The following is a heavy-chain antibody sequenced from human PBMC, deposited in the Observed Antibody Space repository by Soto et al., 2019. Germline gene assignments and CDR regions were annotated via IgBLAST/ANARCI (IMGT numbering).Heavy chain of an antibody. J-gene: IGHJ4*02. CDR1: GFTFSSYA. CDR2: ISGSGGNT. D-gene: IGHD2-2*01. CDR3: AKDNGDCSSASCYASRY. Sequence: TGGSLRLSCAASGFTFSSYAMTWVRQAPGKGLEWVTAISGSGGNTYYADSVKGRFTISRDNSKITLYLQMNSLRAEDTAVYYCAKDNGDCSSASCYASRYWGQGTLVTVSS. V-gene: IGHV3-23*01.